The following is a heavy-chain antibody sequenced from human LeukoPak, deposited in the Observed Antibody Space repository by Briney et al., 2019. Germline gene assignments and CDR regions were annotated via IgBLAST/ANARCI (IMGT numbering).Heavy chain of an antibody. CDR1: GYIFTNYI. CDR3: ARGGHLRYDDTGVDY. V-gene: IGHV1-46*01. CDR2: INPSGSRT. D-gene: IGHD2-8*02. J-gene: IGHJ4*01. Sequence: GASVKVSCKASGYIFTNYIMHWVRQAPGQGLEWMGLINPSGSRTNYAQKFQGRVTMTRDTSTSTVYMDLSSLRSDDTAVYYCARGGHLRYDDTGVDYWGHGTLVTVSS.